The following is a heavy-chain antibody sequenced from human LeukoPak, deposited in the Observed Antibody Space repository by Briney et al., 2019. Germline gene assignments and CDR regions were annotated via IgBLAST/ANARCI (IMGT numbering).Heavy chain of an antibody. D-gene: IGHD5-18*01. Sequence: QAGGSLRLSCAASGFTFSSYAMSWVRQARGKGLEWVSAISGSGGSTYYADSVKGRFTISRDNSKNTLYLQMNSLRAEDTAVYYCAKARIGRGYSYGPFDYWGQGTLVTVSS. J-gene: IGHJ4*02. CDR2: ISGSGGST. V-gene: IGHV3-23*01. CDR1: GFTFSSYA. CDR3: AKARIGRGYSYGPFDY.